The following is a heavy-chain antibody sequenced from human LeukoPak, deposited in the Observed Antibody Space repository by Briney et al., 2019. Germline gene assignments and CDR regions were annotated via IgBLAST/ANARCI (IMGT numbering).Heavy chain of an antibody. V-gene: IGHV1-69*05. CDR1: GGTFNSYA. CDR3: ARESPYYDILTGYYDY. D-gene: IGHD3-9*01. J-gene: IGHJ4*02. Sequence: SVKVSCKASGGTFNSYAISWVRQAPGQGLEWMGRIIPIFGTANYAQKFRGRVTITTDESTSTAYMELSSLRSEDTAVYYCARESPYYDILTGYYDYWGQGTLVTVSS. CDR2: IIPIFGTA.